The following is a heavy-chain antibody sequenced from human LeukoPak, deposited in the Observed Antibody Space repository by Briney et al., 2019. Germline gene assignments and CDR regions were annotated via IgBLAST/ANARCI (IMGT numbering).Heavy chain of an antibody. Sequence: SETLSLTCAVYGGSFSGYYWSWIRQPPGKGLGWIGEINHSGSTNYNPSLKSRVTTSVDTSKNQFSLKLSSVTAADAAVYYCARRGDYIWGSYRYTVQFDYWGQGTLVTVSS. D-gene: IGHD3-16*02. J-gene: IGHJ4*02. CDR2: INHSGST. CDR1: GGSFSGYY. CDR3: ARRGDYIWGSYRYTVQFDY. V-gene: IGHV4-34*01.